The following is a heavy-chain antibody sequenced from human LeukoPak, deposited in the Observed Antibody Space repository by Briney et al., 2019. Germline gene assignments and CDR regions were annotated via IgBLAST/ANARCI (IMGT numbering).Heavy chain of an antibody. CDR2: ISSSANYI. D-gene: IGHD3-3*01. CDR3: ARDFWSGYSCDY. V-gene: IGHV3-21*01. Sequence: KSGGSLRLSCAASGFTFSSYTMNWVRQAPGKGLEWVSSISSSANYIYYADSVKGRFTISRDNAKNSLYLQMNSLRGEDTAVYYCARDFWSGYSCDYWGQGTLVTVCS. J-gene: IGHJ4*02. CDR1: GFTFSSYT.